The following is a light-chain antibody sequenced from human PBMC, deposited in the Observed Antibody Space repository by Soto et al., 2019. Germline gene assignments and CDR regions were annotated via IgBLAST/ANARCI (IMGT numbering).Light chain of an antibody. Sequence: EIVLTQSPGTLSLSPGERATLSCRASQSVSSDLAWCQQKPGRAPRLLIYDASNRATGIPARFSGSGSGTDFTLTISSLEPEDFAVYYCQQRSNWLWTFGQGTKVEIK. CDR1: QSVSSD. V-gene: IGKV3-11*01. J-gene: IGKJ1*01. CDR2: DAS. CDR3: QQRSNWLWT.